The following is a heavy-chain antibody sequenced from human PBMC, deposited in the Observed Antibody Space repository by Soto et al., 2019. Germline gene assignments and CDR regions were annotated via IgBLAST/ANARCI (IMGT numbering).Heavy chain of an antibody. D-gene: IGHD2-2*02. J-gene: IGHJ4*02. Sequence: GGSLRLSCAASGFTFSSYAMSWVRQAPGKGLEWVSAISGSGGSTYYADSVKGRFTISSDNSKNTLYLQMNSLRAEDTAVYYCAKRYCSSTSCHIDPNYYFDYWGQGTLVTVSS. CDR1: GFTFSSYA. CDR3: AKRYCSSTSCHIDPNYYFDY. V-gene: IGHV3-23*01. CDR2: ISGSGGST.